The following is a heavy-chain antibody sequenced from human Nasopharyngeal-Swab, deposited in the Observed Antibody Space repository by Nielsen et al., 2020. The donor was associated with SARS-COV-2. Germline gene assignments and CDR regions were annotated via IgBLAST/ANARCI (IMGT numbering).Heavy chain of an antibody. CDR1: GGSILDTDYY. J-gene: IGHJ4*02. D-gene: IGHD3-16*01. V-gene: IGHV4-39*01. Sequence: SETLSLTCTVSGGSILDTDYYWAWTRQPPGKGLEWVGSIYSRGSTPHNPSLRSRVTISVDASKNQFSLKLNSLTAADTAMYYCAKPYGAFLGGGFDSWGQGTLVTVSS. CDR3: AKPYGAFLGGGFDS. CDR2: IYSRGST.